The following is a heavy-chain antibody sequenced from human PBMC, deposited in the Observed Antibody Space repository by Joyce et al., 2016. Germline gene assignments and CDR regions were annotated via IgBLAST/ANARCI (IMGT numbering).Heavy chain of an antibody. CDR2: MKPKNGNT. J-gene: IGHJ6*03. CDR3: ARVRRGYTYGQFNYYYDYMDV. V-gene: IGHV1-8*03. D-gene: IGHD5-18*01. Sequence: QVQLVQSGAEVRKPGASVKVSCKASGYSFTSYDISWVRQATGQGLEWMGWMKPKNGNTNDAQKFQGRVASTMDTSISTAYMDLSSLRSEDTAVYYCARVRRGYTYGQFNYYYDYMDVWGKGTTVTVSS. CDR1: GYSFTSYD.